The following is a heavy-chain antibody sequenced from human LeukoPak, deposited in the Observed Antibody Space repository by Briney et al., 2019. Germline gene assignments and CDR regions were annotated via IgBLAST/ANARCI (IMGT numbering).Heavy chain of an antibody. D-gene: IGHD5-12*01. V-gene: IGHV4-39*07. Sequence: SETLSLTCTVSGGSIGSGSYYWGWIRQPPGKGLEWIGSLYYSGRTYYNPSLKSRVTILVDTSKNQFSLKLRSVTAADTAVYYCARSGSGYLRYYFDYWGQGTLVTVSS. CDR2: LYYSGRT. CDR1: GGSIGSGSYY. CDR3: ARSGSGYLRYYFDY. J-gene: IGHJ4*02.